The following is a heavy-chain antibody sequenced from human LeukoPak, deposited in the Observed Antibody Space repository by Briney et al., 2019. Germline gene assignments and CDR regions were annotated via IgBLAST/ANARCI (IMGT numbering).Heavy chain of an antibody. V-gene: IGHV4-39*07. D-gene: IGHD4-23*01. J-gene: IGHJ4*02. CDR2: IYYGGST. CDR3: ARTTVVKPFDY. CDR1: GDSISSSSDF. Sequence: PSETLSLTCPVSGDSISSSSDFWGWIRQPPGKGLEWIGSIYYGGSTNYNPSLKSRVTISVDTSKNQLSLKLSSVTAADTAVYYCARTTVVKPFDYWGQGTLVTVSS.